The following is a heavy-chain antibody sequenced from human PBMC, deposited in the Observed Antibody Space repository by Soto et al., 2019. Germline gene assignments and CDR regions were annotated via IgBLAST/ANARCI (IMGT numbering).Heavy chain of an antibody. D-gene: IGHD1-1*01. CDR1: GFSFSTYG. Sequence: EVQLLDSGGGFVQPGGSLRLSCAVSGFSFSTYGVTWVRQAPGKGLEWVCGVSGGSGVTHYADSVKGRFTITGDDSKNPVYRQMHSLRVEDTAVYYWAKWNGYGDFWDQGTLVTVSS. CDR3: AKWNGYGDF. CDR2: VSGGSGVT. V-gene: IGHV3-23*01. J-gene: IGHJ4*02.